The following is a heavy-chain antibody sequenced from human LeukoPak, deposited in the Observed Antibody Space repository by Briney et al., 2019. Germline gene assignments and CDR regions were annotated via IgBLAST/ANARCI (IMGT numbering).Heavy chain of an antibody. CDR2: ISGSGGST. CDR3: AKDSYQDTAMWFFHY. CDR1: GFTFSSYA. V-gene: IGHV3-23*01. D-gene: IGHD5-18*01. Sequence: PGGSLRLSCAASGFTFSSYAMSWVRQAPGKGLEGVSAISGSGGSTYYADSVKGRFTISRDNSKNTLYLQMNSLRAEDTAVYYCAKDSYQDTAMWFFHYWGQGTLVTVSS. J-gene: IGHJ4*02.